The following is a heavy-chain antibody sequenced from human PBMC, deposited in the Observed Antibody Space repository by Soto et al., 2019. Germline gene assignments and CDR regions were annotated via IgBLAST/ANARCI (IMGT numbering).Heavy chain of an antibody. J-gene: IGHJ4*02. D-gene: IGHD5-18*01. Sequence: EVQLVESGGGLVQPGGSLRLSCATSGFSFSGYWIHWVRQAPGKGLVWVSHINGDGSSTNYADSVKGRFTISRDYAKNTLYLQMNSLRVEDTVGYYCARGGAYIYGPQYDWGQGTLVTVSS. V-gene: IGHV3-74*01. CDR2: INGDGSST. CDR3: ARGGAYIYGPQYD. CDR1: GFSFSGYW.